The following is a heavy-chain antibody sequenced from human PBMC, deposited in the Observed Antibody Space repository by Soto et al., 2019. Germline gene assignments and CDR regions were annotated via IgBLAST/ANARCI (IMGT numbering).Heavy chain of an antibody. D-gene: IGHD2-15*01. CDR2: IYYNGNT. J-gene: IGHJ4*02. CDR3: ARHPALVVAAAAFDY. Sequence: QVQLQESGPGLVKPSETLSLTCTVSGGSISNYYWSWIRQPPGKGLEWIGYIYYNGNTNCNPSLKSRVNISVDTSKNQFSLTRISVTAADTAVYYCARHPALVVAAAAFDYWGQGTLVTVSS. CDR1: GGSISNYY. V-gene: IGHV4-59*08.